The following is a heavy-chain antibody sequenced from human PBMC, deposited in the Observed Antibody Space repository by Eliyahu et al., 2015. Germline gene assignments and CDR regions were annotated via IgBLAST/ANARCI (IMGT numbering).Heavy chain of an antibody. Sequence: QVQLQQWGAGLLKPSETLSLTCAVYSGSFXXYXWXWXRQPPGKGLEWIGEINHSGSTNYNPSLKSRVTISVDTSKNQFSLKLSSVTAADTAVYYCARAESPRSSFVRGWFDPWGQGTLVTVSS. CDR3: ARAESPRSSFVRGWFDP. J-gene: IGHJ5*02. CDR2: INHSGST. V-gene: IGHV4-34*01. CDR1: SGSFXXYX. D-gene: IGHD6-6*01.